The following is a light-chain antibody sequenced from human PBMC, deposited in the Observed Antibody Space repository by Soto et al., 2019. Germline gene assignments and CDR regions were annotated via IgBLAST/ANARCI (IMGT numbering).Light chain of an antibody. Sequence: QSARTQPASGSRSPGQSITISCTGTNSDVGTYNFVSWYQQHPGKLPKLMIFDVSRRPSGVSDRFSGSKSGNTASLTISGLQAEDECDYYCISYTSSSTHVFGSGTKVTFL. J-gene: IGLJ1*01. CDR1: NSDVGTYNF. CDR3: ISYTSSSTHV. CDR2: DVS. V-gene: IGLV2-14*03.